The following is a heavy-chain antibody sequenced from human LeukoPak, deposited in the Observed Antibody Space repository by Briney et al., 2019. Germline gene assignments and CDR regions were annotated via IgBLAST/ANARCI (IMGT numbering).Heavy chain of an antibody. CDR1: GYTFTSYG. J-gene: IGHJ3*02. V-gene: IGHV1-8*03. D-gene: IGHD4-17*01. CDR2: MNPNSGNT. CDR3: ARDLLYGDYGEVAFDI. Sequence: ASVKVSCKASGYTFTSYGISWVRQAPGQGLEWMGWMNPNSGNTGYAQKFQGRVTITRNTSISTAYMELSSLRSEDTAVYYCARDLLYGDYGEVAFDIWGQGTMVTVSS.